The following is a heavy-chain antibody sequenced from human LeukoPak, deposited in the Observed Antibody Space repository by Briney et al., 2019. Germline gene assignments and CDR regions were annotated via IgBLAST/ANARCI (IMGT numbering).Heavy chain of an antibody. CDR1: GFTISSYS. CDR3: AREPVVVVEGYYFDY. CDR2: ISSSSSYI. J-gene: IGHJ4*02. V-gene: IGHV3-21*01. D-gene: IGHD2-15*01. Sequence: GGSLRLSCAASGFTISSYSMNWVRQAPGKGLEWVSSISSSSSYIYYADSVKGRFTISRDNAKNSLYLQMNSLRAEDTAVYYCAREPVVVVEGYYFDYCGQGTLVTVSS.